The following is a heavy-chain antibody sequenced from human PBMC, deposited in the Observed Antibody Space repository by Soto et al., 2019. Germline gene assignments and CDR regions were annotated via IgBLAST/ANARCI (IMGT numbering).Heavy chain of an antibody. D-gene: IGHD6-13*01. V-gene: IGHV1-8*01. Sequence: ASVKVSCKASGYTFTSYDINWVRQATGQGLEWMGWMNPNSGNTGYAQKFQGRVTMTRNTSISTAYMELSSLRSEDTAVYYCARELQGSSWYTPYYGMDVWGQGTTVTVSS. CDR3: ARELQGSSWYTPYYGMDV. CDR2: MNPNSGNT. J-gene: IGHJ6*02. CDR1: GYTFTSYD.